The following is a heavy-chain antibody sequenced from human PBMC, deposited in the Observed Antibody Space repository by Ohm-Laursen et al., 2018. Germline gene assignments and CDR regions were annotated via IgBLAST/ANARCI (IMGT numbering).Heavy chain of an antibody. CDR1: GFTFGGYG. J-gene: IGHJ4*02. CDR2: IWSDGSNK. CDR3: ARDFLGTNDLGGDFDY. V-gene: IGHV3-33*01. D-gene: IGHD1-1*01. Sequence: SSLRLSCAASGFTFGGYGMHWVRQAPGKGLEWVAVIWSDGSNKYYADSVKGRFTISRDNSKNTLSLQMNSLRAEDTAIYYCARDFLGTNDLGGDFDYWGQGTLVTVSS.